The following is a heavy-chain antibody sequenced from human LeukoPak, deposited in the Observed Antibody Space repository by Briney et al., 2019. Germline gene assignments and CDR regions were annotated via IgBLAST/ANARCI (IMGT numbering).Heavy chain of an antibody. CDR1: GFTVGHYA. V-gene: IGHV3-49*04. D-gene: IGHD3-22*01. CDR3: ARGGDVTMIEVVIPDPFDI. CDR2: IRSNAYGGTI. Sequence: GGSLRLSCTGAGFTVGHYAMAWVRQAPGKGLEWVGFIRSNAYGGTIEYAASVKGRFTISRDNSKGIAYLQMDSLRAEDTAVFYCARGGDVTMIEVVIPDPFDIWGQGTMVTVSS. J-gene: IGHJ3*02.